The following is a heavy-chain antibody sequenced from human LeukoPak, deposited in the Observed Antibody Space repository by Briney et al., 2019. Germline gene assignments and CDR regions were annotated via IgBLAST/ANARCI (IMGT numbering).Heavy chain of an antibody. CDR2: ISGSGGST. CDR3: AKDGYDYVWGSYRLAAYYFDY. J-gene: IGHJ4*02. CDR1: GFTFSSYA. Sequence: GGSLRLSCAASGFTFSSYAMSWVRQAPGKGLEWVSAISGSGGSTYYADSVKSRFTISRDNSKNTLYLQMNSLRAEDTAVYYCAKDGYDYVWGSYRLAAYYFDYWGQGTLVTVSS. V-gene: IGHV3-23*01. D-gene: IGHD3-16*02.